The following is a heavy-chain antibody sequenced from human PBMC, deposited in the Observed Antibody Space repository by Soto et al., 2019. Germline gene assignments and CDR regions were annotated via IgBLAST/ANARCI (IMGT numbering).Heavy chain of an antibody. Sequence: SETLSLTCAVSGYSINSDYYGGWVRQPPGKGLEWIGSVDHSGRTYYSPSLRSRPTIFMETSKNQLSLSLTAVRAPDPARYTFANKGYYPSGNITSFDSWGPGTLVTVSS. CDR2: VDHSGRT. V-gene: IGHV4-38-2*01. CDR3: ANKGYYPSGNITSFDS. CDR1: GYSINSDYY. J-gene: IGHJ4*02. D-gene: IGHD3-10*01.